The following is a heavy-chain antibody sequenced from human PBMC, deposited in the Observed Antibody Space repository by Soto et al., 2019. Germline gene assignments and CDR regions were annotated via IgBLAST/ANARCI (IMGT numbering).Heavy chain of an antibody. J-gene: IGHJ4*02. D-gene: IGHD3-22*01. Sequence: GGSLRLSCAASGFTFSSYAMSWVRQAPGKGLEWVSAISGSGGSTYYADSVKGRFTISRDNSKNTLYLQMNSLRAEDTAVYYCAKDGPSYYYDSSGYLDYWGQGTLVTVFS. CDR2: ISGSGGST. CDR1: GFTFSSYA. CDR3: AKDGPSYYYDSSGYLDY. V-gene: IGHV3-23*01.